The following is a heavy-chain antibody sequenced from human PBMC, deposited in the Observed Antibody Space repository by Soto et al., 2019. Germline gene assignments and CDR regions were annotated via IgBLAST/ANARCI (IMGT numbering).Heavy chain of an antibody. CDR2: ISYDGSNQ. J-gene: IGHJ4*02. CDR3: ARDWSRWDY. Sequence: QVQLVESGGGVVQPGRSLRLSCAASGFTFSSYAMHWVRQAPGKGLEWVAVISYDGSNQYYADSVKGRFTISRDNSKNTLYLQMNSLRADDTAVYYCARDWSRWDYWGQGTLVTVSS. CDR1: GFTFSSYA. D-gene: IGHD2-15*01. V-gene: IGHV3-30-3*01.